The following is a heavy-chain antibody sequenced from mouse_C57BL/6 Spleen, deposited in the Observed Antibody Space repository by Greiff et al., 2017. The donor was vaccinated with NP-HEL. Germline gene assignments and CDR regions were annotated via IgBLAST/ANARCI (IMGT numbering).Heavy chain of an antibody. CDR3: ARPGKNGNLAWFAY. CDR1: GFTFSDYG. J-gene: IGHJ3*01. Sequence: DVKLVESGGGLVKPGGSLKLSCAASGFTFSDYGMHWVRQAPEKGLEWVAYISSGSSTIYYADTVKGRFTISRDNAKNTLFLQMTSLRSEDTAMYYCARPGKNGNLAWFAYGGQGTLVTVSA. D-gene: IGHD2-1*01. V-gene: IGHV5-17*01. CDR2: ISSGSSTI.